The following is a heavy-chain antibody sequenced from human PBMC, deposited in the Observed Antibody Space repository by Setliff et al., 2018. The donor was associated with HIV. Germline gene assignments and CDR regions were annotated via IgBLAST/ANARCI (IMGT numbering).Heavy chain of an antibody. V-gene: IGHV4-39*02. CDR2: LYYTGST. CDR3: VRDEQLVRGSHYYYYMDV. J-gene: IGHJ6*03. D-gene: IGHD6-6*01. Sequence: SETLSLTCIVSGGSISSCTYYWGWVRQPPGKGLEWIGSLYYTGSTYYNPSLKSRLTISVDTSKNQFSLQLNSVTAADTAVYYCVRDEQLVRGSHYYYYMDVWGKGTTVTVSS. CDR1: GGSISSCTYY.